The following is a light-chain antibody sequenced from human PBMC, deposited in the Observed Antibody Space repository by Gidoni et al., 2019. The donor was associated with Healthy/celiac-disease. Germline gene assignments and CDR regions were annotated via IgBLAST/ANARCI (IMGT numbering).Light chain of an antibody. CDR2: DAS. J-gene: IGKJ4*01. CDR3: QQRSDWTPLT. CDR1: QSVSSY. Sequence: EIVLTQSPATLSLSPGERATLSCRASQSVSSYLVWYQQKPGHAPRLLIYDASNRATGIPARFSGSGSGTDFTLTISSLEPEDFAIYFCQQRSDWTPLTFGGGTKVEIK. V-gene: IGKV3-11*01.